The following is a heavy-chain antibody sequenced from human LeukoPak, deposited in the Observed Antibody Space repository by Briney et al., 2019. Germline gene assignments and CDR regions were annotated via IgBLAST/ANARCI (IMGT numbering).Heavy chain of an antibody. CDR2: IHTSGST. J-gene: IGHJ4*02. CDR3: ARHGQSSDY. V-gene: IGHV4-61*02. D-gene: IGHD3/OR15-3a*01. Sequence: NPSETLSLTCTVSGGSVGSGSYYWDWIRQTAGKGLEWIGRIHTSGSTKYSPSLKSRLTILIDTSSNQVSLNLSSVTAADTAIYYCARHGQSSDYWGPATVVTVSS. CDR1: GGSVGSGSYY.